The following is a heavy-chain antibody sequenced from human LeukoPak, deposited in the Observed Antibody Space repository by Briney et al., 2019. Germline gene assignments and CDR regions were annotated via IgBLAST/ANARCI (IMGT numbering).Heavy chain of an antibody. Sequence: GASVKVSCKASGYTFTSYYMHWVRQAPGQGLEWMGIINPSGGSTSYAQKFQGRVTMTRDMSTSTVYMELSSLRSEDTAVYYCARVYGGRQSTFDIWGQGTMVTVSS. CDR1: GYTFTSYY. CDR3: ARVYGGRQSTFDI. D-gene: IGHD4-23*01. V-gene: IGHV1-46*01. J-gene: IGHJ3*02. CDR2: INPSGGST.